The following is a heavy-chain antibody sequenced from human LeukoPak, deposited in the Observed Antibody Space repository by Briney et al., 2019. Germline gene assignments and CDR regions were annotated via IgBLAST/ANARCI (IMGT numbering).Heavy chain of an antibody. CDR2: IYSGGTT. CDR3: ARTTTFAPHFDY. Sequence: GGSLRLSCAASGFTVSSNYMSWVRQAPGKGLEWVSVIYSGGTTYYADSVKGRFTISRDNSKNTLYLQMNSLRAEDTAVYYCARTTTFAPHFDYWGQGTLVTVSS. J-gene: IGHJ4*02. V-gene: IGHV3-66*01. D-gene: IGHD1-1*01. CDR1: GFTVSSNY.